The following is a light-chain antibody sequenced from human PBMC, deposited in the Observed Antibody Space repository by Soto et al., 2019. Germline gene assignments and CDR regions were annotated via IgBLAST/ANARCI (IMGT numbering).Light chain of an antibody. V-gene: IGKV3-20*01. CDR3: LQLNTYPWT. Sequence: EIVLTQSPGTLSLSPGERATLSCRASQSVPSDWLAWYRHKPGQAPRLLIYGASSRATGVPDRVSGSGSGTDFTLTINRLEPEDVATYYCLQLNTYPWTFGQGTKVEIK. CDR2: GAS. J-gene: IGKJ1*01. CDR1: QSVPSDW.